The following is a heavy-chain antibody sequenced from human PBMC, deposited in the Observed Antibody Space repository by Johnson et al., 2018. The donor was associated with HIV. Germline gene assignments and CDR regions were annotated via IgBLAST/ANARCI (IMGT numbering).Heavy chain of an antibody. D-gene: IGHD6-13*01. V-gene: IGHV3-30*03. Sequence: VQLVESGGGVVQPGRSLRLSCAASGFTFSNYDMHWVRQAPGKGLAWVAVISYSGSNKHYADSVKGRFTISRDNSKNTLYLQMNSLRAEDTAVYYCARDKGIAAAATDDAFDIWGQGTMVTVSS. J-gene: IGHJ3*02. CDR3: ARDKGIAAAATDDAFDI. CDR2: ISYSGSNK. CDR1: GFTFSNYD.